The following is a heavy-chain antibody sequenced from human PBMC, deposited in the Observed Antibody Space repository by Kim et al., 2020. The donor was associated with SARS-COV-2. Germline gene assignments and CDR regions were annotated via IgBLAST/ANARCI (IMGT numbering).Heavy chain of an antibody. CDR1: GFSFGDYG. J-gene: IGHJ4*02. CDR2: IRDNSRFT. D-gene: IGHD3-10*01. CDR3: ARGVTLVRGAPYYFDF. V-gene: IGHV3-23*01. Sequence: GGSLRLSCTASGFSFGDYGMSWVRQAPGKGLEWLSSIRDNSRFTFYAASAKGRFTISRDNSKKTLYLQMSSLRADDTAIYYCARGVTLVRGAPYYFDFWGQGTLVTVS.